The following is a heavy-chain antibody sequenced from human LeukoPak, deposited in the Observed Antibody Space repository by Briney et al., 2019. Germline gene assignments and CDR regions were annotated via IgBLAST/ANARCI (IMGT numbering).Heavy chain of an antibody. CDR3: AGTYCSGGSCYSELYYYYGMDV. CDR1: GYSISSGYY. J-gene: IGHJ6*04. Sequence: PSETLSLTCAVSGYSISSGYYWGWIRQPPGKGLEWIGSIYHSGSTYYNPSLKSRVTISVDTSKNQFSLKLSSVTAADTAVYYCAGTYCSGGSCYSELYYYYGMDVWGKGTTVTVFS. D-gene: IGHD2-15*01. CDR2: IYHSGST. V-gene: IGHV4-38-2*01.